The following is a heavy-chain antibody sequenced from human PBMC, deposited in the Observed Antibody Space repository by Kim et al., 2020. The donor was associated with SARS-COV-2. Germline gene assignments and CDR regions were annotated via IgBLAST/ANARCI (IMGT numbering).Heavy chain of an antibody. CDR3: TRQARYKQWGGMDV. V-gene: IGHV3-73*01. D-gene: IGHD6-19*01. J-gene: IGHJ6*02. Sequence: AASVKGRFTISRDDSKNTAYLQMNSLKTEDTAVYYCTRQARYKQWGGMDVWGQGTTVTVSS.